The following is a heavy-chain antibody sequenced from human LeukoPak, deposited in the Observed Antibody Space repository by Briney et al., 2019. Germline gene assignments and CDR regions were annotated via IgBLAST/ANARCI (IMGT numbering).Heavy chain of an antibody. J-gene: IGHJ3*02. Sequence: GGSLRLSCAASGFTFDDYGMSWVRQAPGKGLEWVSGINWNGGSTGYADSVKGRFTISRDNSKNTLYLQMNSLRAEDTAVYYCAKVTVQLERRRAFDIWGQGTMVTVSS. CDR1: GFTFDDYG. D-gene: IGHD1-1*01. V-gene: IGHV3-20*04. CDR3: AKVTVQLERRRAFDI. CDR2: INWNGGST.